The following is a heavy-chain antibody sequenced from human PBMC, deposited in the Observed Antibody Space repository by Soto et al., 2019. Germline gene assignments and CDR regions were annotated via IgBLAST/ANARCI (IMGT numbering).Heavy chain of an antibody. V-gene: IGHV1-69*01. J-gene: IGHJ4*02. Sequence: QVQLVQSGAEVKTPGSSVKVSCKASGGTFSSYAISWVRQAPGQGLEWMGGIIPIFGTANYAQKVQGRVTITAEESTSIAYMELSSLRSEDTAVYYCARSLTAMAHRNWGQGTLVSVSS. CDR3: ARSLTAMAHRN. CDR2: IIPIFGTA. D-gene: IGHD5-18*01. CDR1: GGTFSSYA.